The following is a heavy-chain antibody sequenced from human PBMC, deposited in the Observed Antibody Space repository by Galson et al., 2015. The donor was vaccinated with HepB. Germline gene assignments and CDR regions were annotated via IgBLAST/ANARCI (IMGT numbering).Heavy chain of an antibody. Sequence: SVKVSCKASGYTFTSYAMHWVRQAPGQRLEWMGWINAGNGNTKYSQKFQGRVTITRDTSTSTAYMELRSLRSDDTAVYYCASWNSFYGDYDMDYYYYGMDVWGQGTTVTVSS. J-gene: IGHJ6*02. D-gene: IGHD4-17*01. V-gene: IGHV1-3*01. CDR1: GYTFTSYA. CDR2: INAGNGNT. CDR3: ASWNSFYGDYDMDYYYYGMDV.